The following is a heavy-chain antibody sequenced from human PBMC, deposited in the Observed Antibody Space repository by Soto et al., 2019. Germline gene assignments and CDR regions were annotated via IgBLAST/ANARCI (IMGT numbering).Heavy chain of an antibody. CDR1: GGTFSSYA. CDR2: IIPIFGTA. Sequence: QVQLVQSGAEVKKPGSSVKVSCKASGGTFSSYAISWVRQAPGQGLEWMGGIIPIFGTANYAQKFQGRVTIPADESTSTDYMELSSLRSEDTAVYYCAREEYSSSWYVYYYWGQGTLVTVSS. J-gene: IGHJ4*02. CDR3: AREEYSSSWYVYYY. D-gene: IGHD6-13*01. V-gene: IGHV1-69*01.